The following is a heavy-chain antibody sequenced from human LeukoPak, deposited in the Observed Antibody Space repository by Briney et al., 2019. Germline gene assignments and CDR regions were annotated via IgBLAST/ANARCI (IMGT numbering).Heavy chain of an antibody. Sequence: GGSLRLSCAASGFTFSSYSMSWVRQAPGKGLEWVSVLYSGGNTYYADSVKGRFNISRDNSKNSLYLQMNSLRTEDTALYYCAKDRDGYSYGYFDYWGQGTLVTVSS. D-gene: IGHD5-18*01. J-gene: IGHJ4*02. V-gene: IGHV3-53*05. CDR1: GFTFSSYS. CDR2: LYSGGNT. CDR3: AKDRDGYSYGYFDY.